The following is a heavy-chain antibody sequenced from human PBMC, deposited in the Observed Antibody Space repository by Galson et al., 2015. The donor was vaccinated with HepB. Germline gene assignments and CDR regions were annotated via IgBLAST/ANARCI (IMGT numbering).Heavy chain of an antibody. J-gene: IGHJ3*02. CDR1: GYTFTGYY. CDR2: INPNSGGT. Sequence: SVKVSCKASGYTFTGYYMHWVRQAPGQGLEWMGRINPNSGGTNYAQKFQGRVTMTRDTSISTAYMELSRLRSDDTVVYYCARESLSGLDAFDIWGQGTMVTVSS. CDR3: ARESLSGLDAFDI. V-gene: IGHV1-2*05. D-gene: IGHD6-19*01.